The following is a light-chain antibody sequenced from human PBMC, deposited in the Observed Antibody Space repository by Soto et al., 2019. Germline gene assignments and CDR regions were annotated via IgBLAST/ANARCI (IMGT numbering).Light chain of an antibody. J-gene: IGLJ1*01. CDR3: YSYAGSNNYV. Sequence: QSALTQPPSASGSPGQSVTISCTGTSSDVGGYNFVSWYQHHPGKAPKLMIYEVTKRPSGVPDRFSGSKSGNTASLTVSGLQADDEADYYCYSYAGSNNYVFGTGTSSPS. CDR2: EVT. V-gene: IGLV2-8*01. CDR1: SSDVGGYNF.